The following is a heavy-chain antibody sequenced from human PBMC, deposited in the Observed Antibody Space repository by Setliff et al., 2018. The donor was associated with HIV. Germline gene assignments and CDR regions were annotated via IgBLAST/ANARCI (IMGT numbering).Heavy chain of an antibody. CDR1: GFAFRDYT. CDR3: ARGPTRLDSGGYYSSACDI. CDR2: ISSDGSTT. V-gene: IGHV3-74*01. Sequence: GVLRLSCVASGFAFRDYTMHWVRQAPGKGLVWVSRISSDGSTTNYADSVKGRFTISRDNAKNTLDLQMNSLRAEETAVYFCARGPTRLDSGGYYSSACDIWGQGTMVTVSS. D-gene: IGHD3-22*01. J-gene: IGHJ3*02.